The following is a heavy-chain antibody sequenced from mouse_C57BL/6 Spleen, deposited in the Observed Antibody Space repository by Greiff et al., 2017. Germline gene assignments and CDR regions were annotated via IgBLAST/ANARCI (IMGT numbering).Heavy chain of an antibody. D-gene: IGHD6-5*01. Sequence: QVQLQQSGAELVRPGASVTLSCKASGYTFTDYEMHWVKQTPVHGLEWIGALDPETGGTAYNQKFKGKAILTADKSSSTADMELRSLTSEDAAVYYCTRRLAYSEGFAYWGQGTLVTVSA. CDR2: LDPETGGT. J-gene: IGHJ3*01. CDR1: GYTFTDYE. CDR3: TRRLAYSEGFAY. V-gene: IGHV1-15*01.